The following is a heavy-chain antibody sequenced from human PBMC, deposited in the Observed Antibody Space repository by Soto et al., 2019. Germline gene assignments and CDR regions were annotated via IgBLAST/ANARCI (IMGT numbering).Heavy chain of an antibody. V-gene: IGHV5-51*01. CDR1: GYSFTSYW. CDR3: ARQGQYYDSSVWAFDI. CDR2: IYPGDSDT. Sequence: GESLKISCKGSGYSFTSYWIGWVRQMPGKGLEWMGTIYPGDSDTRYSPSFQGQVTISADKSISTAYLQWSSLKASDTAMYYCARQGQYYDSSVWAFDIWGQGTMVTVSS. J-gene: IGHJ3*02. D-gene: IGHD3-22*01.